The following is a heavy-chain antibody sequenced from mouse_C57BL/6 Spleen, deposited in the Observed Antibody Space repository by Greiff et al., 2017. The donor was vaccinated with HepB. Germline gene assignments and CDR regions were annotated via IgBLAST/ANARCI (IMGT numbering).Heavy chain of an antibody. CDR2: IYPGDGDT. CDR3: ARSPLYYYGSSYWYFDV. V-gene: IGHV1-80*01. J-gene: IGHJ1*03. CDR1: GYAFSSYW. Sequence: QVQLQQSGAELVKPGASVKISCKASGYAFSSYWMNWVKQRPGKGLEWIGQIYPGDGDTNYNGKFKGKATLTAGKSSSTAYMQLSSLTSEDSAVYFCARSPLYYYGSSYWYFDVWGTGTTVTVSS. D-gene: IGHD1-1*01.